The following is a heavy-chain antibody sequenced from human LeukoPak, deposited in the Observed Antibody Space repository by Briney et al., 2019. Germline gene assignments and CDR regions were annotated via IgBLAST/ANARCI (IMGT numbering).Heavy chain of an antibody. D-gene: IGHD3-3*01. CDR2: IIPIFGTA. V-gene: IGHV1-69*13. J-gene: IGHJ4*02. CDR1: GGTFSSYA. CDR3: ARPSYDFWSGYCGLFDY. Sequence: GASVKVSCKASGGTFSSYAISWVRQAPGQGLEWMGGIIPIFGTANYAQKFQGRVTITADESTSTAYMELSSLRSEDTAVYYYARPSYDFWSGYCGLFDYWGQGTLVTVSS.